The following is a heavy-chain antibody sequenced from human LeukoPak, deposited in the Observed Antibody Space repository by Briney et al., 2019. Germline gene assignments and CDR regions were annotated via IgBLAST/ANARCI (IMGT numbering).Heavy chain of an antibody. D-gene: IGHD1-26*01. CDR3: ARHSVSSPHYFDY. J-gene: IGHJ4*02. CDR1: GGSINSYY. CDR2: IYYSGST. V-gene: IGHV4-59*08. Sequence: SETLSLTCTVSGGSINSYYWSWLWQPPGKGLEWIGFIYYSGSTHYKSSLKSRVTISVDTSKNQFSLSLSSVTAADTAVYYCARHSVSSPHYFDYWGQGTLVTVSS.